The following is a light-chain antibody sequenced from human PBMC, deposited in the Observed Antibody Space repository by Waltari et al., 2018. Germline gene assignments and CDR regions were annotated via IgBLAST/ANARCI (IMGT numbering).Light chain of an antibody. CDR1: SRSVGGHNY. Sequence: QSALTQPASVSGSPGQSLTISCTGTSRSVGGHNYVSWYQQHPGKAPKLRIYDVSKRPSGVSNRCSGSKSGNTASLTISGLQAEDEADYYCSSYTSSSTVVFGGGTKLTVL. CDR2: DVS. V-gene: IGLV2-14*01. J-gene: IGLJ2*01. CDR3: SSYTSSSTVV.